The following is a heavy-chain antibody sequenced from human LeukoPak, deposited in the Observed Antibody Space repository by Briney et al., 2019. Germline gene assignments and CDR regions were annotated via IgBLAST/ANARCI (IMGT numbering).Heavy chain of an antibody. D-gene: IGHD4-17*01. CDR3: ARVAYGDYD. Sequence: PGGSLRLSCAASGFTFSTYWMSWVRQAPGKGPEWVANIKQDGSAKYYVDSVKGRFTISRDNAKNSLYLQMNSLRAEDTAVYYCARVAYGDYDWGQGTLVTVSS. J-gene: IGHJ4*02. CDR1: GFTFSTYW. V-gene: IGHV3-7*05. CDR2: IKQDGSAK.